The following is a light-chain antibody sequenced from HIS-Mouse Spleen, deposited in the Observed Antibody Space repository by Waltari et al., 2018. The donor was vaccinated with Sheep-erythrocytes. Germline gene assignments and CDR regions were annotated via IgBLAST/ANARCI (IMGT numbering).Light chain of an antibody. Sequence: QSALTQPRSVSGSPGQSVTISCTGTSSDVGGYNYVSWYQQHQGKAPKLMIYDVSNRHSGFPVRFSGSKSGNTASLTISGLQAEDEADYYCCSYAGSSTPWVFGGGTKLTVL. CDR2: DVS. V-gene: IGLV2-11*01. J-gene: IGLJ3*02. CDR3: CSYAGSSTPWV. CDR1: SSDVGGYNY.